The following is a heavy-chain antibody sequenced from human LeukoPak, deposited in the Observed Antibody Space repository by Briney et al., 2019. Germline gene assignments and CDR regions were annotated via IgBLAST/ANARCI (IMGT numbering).Heavy chain of an antibody. CDR2: ISYDGSNK. CDR1: GFTFSGYP. CDR3: AKFGSGFRALQH. J-gene: IGHJ1*01. V-gene: IGHV3-30-3*02. D-gene: IGHD3-10*01. Sequence: GKSLRLSCAASGFTFSGYPIHWVRQAPGKGLEWVAVISYDGSNKYYADSVKGRFTISRDNSKNTLYLQMNSLRGDDTAVYFCAKFGSGFRALQHWGQGTLVTVSS.